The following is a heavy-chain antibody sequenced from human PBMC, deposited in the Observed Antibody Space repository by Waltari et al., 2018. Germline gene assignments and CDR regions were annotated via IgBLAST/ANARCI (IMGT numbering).Heavy chain of an antibody. CDR1: GGSISSYY. D-gene: IGHD4-4*01. Sequence: QVQLQESGPGLVKPSETLSLTCTVPGGSISSYYWSWIRQPPGKGLEWIGYIYYSGSTNYNPSLKSRVTISVDTSKNQFSLKLSSVTAADTAVYYCAVTTEQNFDYWGQGTLVTVSS. CDR2: IYYSGST. V-gene: IGHV4-59*01. CDR3: AVTTEQNFDY. J-gene: IGHJ4*02.